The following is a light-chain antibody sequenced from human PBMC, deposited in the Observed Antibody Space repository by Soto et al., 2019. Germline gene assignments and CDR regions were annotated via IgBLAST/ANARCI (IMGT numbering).Light chain of an antibody. CDR2: DDS. Sequence: SYELTQPPSVSVAPGRTARIPCGGNNIGGTRVHWYQQKPGQAPVLVVYDDSDRPSGIPERFSGSNSGNTATLIISGVEATDEADFYCQVWDFSSDRWVFGGGTLLTVL. CDR3: QVWDFSSDRWV. CDR1: NIGGTR. V-gene: IGLV3-21*02. J-gene: IGLJ3*02.